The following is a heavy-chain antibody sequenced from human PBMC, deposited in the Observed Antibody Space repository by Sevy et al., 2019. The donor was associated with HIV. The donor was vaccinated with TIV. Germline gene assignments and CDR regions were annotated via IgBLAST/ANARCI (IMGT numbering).Heavy chain of an antibody. J-gene: IGHJ4*02. Sequence: SETLSLTCSVSGASISSYFWSWIRQPPGKGLEWIGYIYYSGSTNYNPSLKSRVTISGDTSKNQFSLKLSSLTAADTAVYYCASYYYGSGSFDYWGQGTLVIVSS. CDR1: GASISSYF. V-gene: IGHV4-59*01. D-gene: IGHD3-10*01. CDR3: ASYYYGSGSFDY. CDR2: IYYSGST.